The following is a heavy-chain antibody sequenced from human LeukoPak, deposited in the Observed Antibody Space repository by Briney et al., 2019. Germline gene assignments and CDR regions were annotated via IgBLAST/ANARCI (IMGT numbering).Heavy chain of an antibody. D-gene: IGHD3-9*01. Sequence: SETLSLTCAVYGGSFSGYYWSWIRQPPGKGLEWIGRIYTSGSTNYNPSLKSRVTMSVDTSKNQFSLKLSSVTAADTAVYYCARDKMGYDILTGYYEEYYYYYGMDVWGQGTTVTVSS. CDR2: IYTSGST. J-gene: IGHJ6*02. CDR3: ARDKMGYDILTGYYEEYYYYYGMDV. CDR1: GGSFSGYY. V-gene: IGHV4-4*07.